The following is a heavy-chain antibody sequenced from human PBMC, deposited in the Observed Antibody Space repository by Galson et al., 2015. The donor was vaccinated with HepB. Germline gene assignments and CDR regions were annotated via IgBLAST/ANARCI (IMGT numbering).Heavy chain of an antibody. CDR2: ISAYNGNT. V-gene: IGHV1-18*01. CDR3: ARDGRSLRFLEYGGWFDP. D-gene: IGHD3-3*01. Sequence: SVKVSCKASGYTFTSYGISWVRQAPGQGLEWMGWISAYNGNTNYAQKLQGRVTMTTDTSTSTAYMELRSLRSDDTAVYYCARDGRSLRFLEYGGWFDPWGQGTLVTVSS. CDR1: GYTFTSYG. J-gene: IGHJ5*02.